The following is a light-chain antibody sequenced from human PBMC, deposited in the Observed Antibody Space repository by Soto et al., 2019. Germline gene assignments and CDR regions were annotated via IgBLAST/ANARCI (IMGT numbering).Light chain of an antibody. V-gene: IGKV3-11*01. CDR1: QSVSTY. J-gene: IGKJ4*01. Sequence: EIVLPQSPVTLSLPPGERATLACSASQSVSTYLDWYQQIPGQAPRLLIYGASNRATGLPARFSGSGSGTDFTLTISSLVPEDFAVYYCQQRSDWHLTFGGGTKVEIK. CDR3: QQRSDWHLT. CDR2: GAS.